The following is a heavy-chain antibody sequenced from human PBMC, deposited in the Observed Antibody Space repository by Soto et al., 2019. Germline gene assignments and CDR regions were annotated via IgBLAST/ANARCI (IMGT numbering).Heavy chain of an antibody. CDR3: ARFFTYYDFWSGSSGGYYYGMDV. D-gene: IGHD3-3*01. V-gene: IGHV1-46*01. CDR1: GYTFTSYY. CDR2: INPSGGST. J-gene: IGHJ6*02. Sequence: ASVKVSCKASGYTFTSYYMHWVRQAPGQGLEWMGIINPSGGSTSYAQKIQGRVTMTRDTSTSTVYMELSSLRSEDTAVYYCARFFTYYDFWSGSSGGYYYGMDVWGQGTTVTVSS.